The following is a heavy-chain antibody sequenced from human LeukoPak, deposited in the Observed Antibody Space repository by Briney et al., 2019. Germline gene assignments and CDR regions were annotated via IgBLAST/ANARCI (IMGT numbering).Heavy chain of an antibody. CDR3: AKSGIAAAGQRGYFDY. V-gene: IGHV3-30*18. J-gene: IGHJ4*02. D-gene: IGHD6-13*01. Sequence: GGSLRLSCAASGFNFSSYGMHWVRQAPGKGLEWLAVISSDASNKYYAESVKGRFTSSRDNSKNTLYLQMNSLRPEDTAVYYCAKSGIAAAGQRGYFDYWGQGTLVTVSS. CDR1: GFNFSSYG. CDR2: ISSDASNK.